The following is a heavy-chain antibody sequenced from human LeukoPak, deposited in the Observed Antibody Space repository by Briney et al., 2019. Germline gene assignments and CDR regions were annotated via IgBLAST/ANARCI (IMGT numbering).Heavy chain of an antibody. CDR2: IYYSGST. CDR1: GGSISSGGYY. D-gene: IGHD3-3*01. V-gene: IGHV4-31*03. Sequence: SETLSLTCTVSGGSISSGGYYWSWIRQHPGKGLEWIGYIYYSGSTYYNPSLKSRVTISVDTSKNQFSLKLSSVTAADTAVYYCARERAIRGAIFGVADTDWFDPWGQGTLVTVSS. J-gene: IGHJ5*02. CDR3: ARERAIRGAIFGVADTDWFDP.